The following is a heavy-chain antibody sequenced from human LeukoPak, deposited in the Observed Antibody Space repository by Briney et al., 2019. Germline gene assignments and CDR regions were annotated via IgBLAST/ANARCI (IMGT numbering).Heavy chain of an antibody. D-gene: IGHD3-10*01. CDR3: AKDGYYYGSGSYYRPDY. J-gene: IGHJ4*02. CDR1: GFTFSSYG. V-gene: IGHV3-30*02. Sequence: GGSLRLSCAASGFTFSSYGMHWVRQAPGKGLEWVAFIRYDGSNKYYADSVKGRFTISRDNSKNTLYLQMNSLRAEDTAVYYCAKDGYYYGSGSYYRPDYWGQGTLVTVSS. CDR2: IRYDGSNK.